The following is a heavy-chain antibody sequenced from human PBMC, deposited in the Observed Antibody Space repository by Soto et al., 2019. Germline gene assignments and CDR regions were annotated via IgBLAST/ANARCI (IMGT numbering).Heavy chain of an antibody. D-gene: IGHD1-26*01. J-gene: IGHJ4*02. CDR1: GYTFTDYY. CDR2: INPNSGGT. Sequence: QVQLVQSGAEVKKPGSSVKVSCKASGYTFTDYYIHWVRQAAGQGLEWMGWINPNSGGTKYAQKFQGGVTMTRDTSIRVAYMDLSRLTYEDTAVYSCARGGNSGYYYEWGQGTLVTVS. CDR3: ARGGNSGYYYE. V-gene: IGHV1-2*02.